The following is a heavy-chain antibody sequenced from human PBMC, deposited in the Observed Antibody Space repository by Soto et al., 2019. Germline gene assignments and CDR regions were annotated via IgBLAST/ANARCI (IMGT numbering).Heavy chain of an antibody. Sequence: EVQLLDSGGGLVQPGGSLDFPLEPSGSTFVAMPWTWFARAPGKGLEWASAFGGGGDATFYADSVKGRFTISRDNSKNTLYLQMNTLRAEDTAVYYCARKVSGSTGRPDLWYFDLWGRGTLVTVSS. V-gene: IGHV3-23*01. D-gene: IGHD3-10*01. CDR2: FGGGGDAT. CDR1: GSTFVAMP. J-gene: IGHJ2*01. CDR3: ARKVSGSTGRPDLWYFDL.